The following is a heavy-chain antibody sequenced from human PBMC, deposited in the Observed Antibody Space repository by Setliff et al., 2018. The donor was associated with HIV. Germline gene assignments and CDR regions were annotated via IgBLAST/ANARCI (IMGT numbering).Heavy chain of an antibody. D-gene: IGHD6-13*01. CDR3: ARDTGQQLVGFDI. J-gene: IGHJ3*02. CDR1: GVTFSNYA. V-gene: IGHV1-69*05. CDR2: IIPIFGTA. Sequence: ASVKVSCKASGVTFSNYAISWVRQAPGQGLEWMGGIIPIFGTANYAQKFQGRVTITTDGSTITAYMELSSLRSEDTAVYYCARDTGQQLVGFDIWGQGTMVTVSS.